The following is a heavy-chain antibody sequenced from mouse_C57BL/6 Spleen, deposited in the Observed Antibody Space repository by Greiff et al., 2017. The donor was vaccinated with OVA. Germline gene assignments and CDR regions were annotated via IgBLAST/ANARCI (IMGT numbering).Heavy chain of an antibody. D-gene: IGHD2-4*01. CDR2: IYPGNSDT. Sequence: EVQLQQSGTVLARPGASVKMSCKTSGYTFTSYWMHWVKQRPGQGLEWIGAIYPGNSDTSYNQKFKGKAKLTAVTSASTAYMELSSLTNEDSAVYYCTRRDYDYDDYFDYWGQGTTLTVSS. CDR3: TRRDYDYDDYFDY. J-gene: IGHJ2*01. CDR1: GYTFTSYW. V-gene: IGHV1-5*01.